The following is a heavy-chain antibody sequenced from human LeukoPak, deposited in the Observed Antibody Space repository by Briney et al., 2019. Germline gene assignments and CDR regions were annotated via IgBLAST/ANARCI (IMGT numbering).Heavy chain of an antibody. CDR1: GGSISTYY. V-gene: IGHV4-59*12. CDR3: ARVGCSGGSCYRSRGAFDI. D-gene: IGHD2-15*01. Sequence: PSETLSLTCTVSGGSISTYYWSWIRQPPGKGLEWIGYIYYTGSTSYNPSLKSQVSISIDTSKNQFSVKLSSVTAADTAVYYCARVGCSGGSCYRSRGAFDIWGQGTMVTVSS. CDR2: IYYTGST. J-gene: IGHJ3*02.